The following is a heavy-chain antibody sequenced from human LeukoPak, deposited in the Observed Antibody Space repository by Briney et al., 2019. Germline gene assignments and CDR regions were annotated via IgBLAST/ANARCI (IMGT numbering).Heavy chain of an antibody. J-gene: IGHJ6*03. D-gene: IGHD3-10*01. CDR2: ISTSSSYI. CDR3: ARVQEGSGSYYSVHYYYYYMDV. V-gene: IGHV3-21*01. Sequence: GGSLRLSCAASGFTFSSYSMNWVRQAPGKGLEWVSSISTSSSYIYYADSVKGRFTISRDNAKNSLYLQMNSLRAEDTAVYYCARVQEGSGSYYSVHYYYYYMDVWGKGTTVTVSS. CDR1: GFTFSSYS.